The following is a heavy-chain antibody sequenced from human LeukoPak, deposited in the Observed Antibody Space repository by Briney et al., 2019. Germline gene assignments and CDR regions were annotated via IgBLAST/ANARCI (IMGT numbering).Heavy chain of an antibody. CDR1: GGSFSGYY. V-gene: IGHV4-34*01. Sequence: PSETLSLTCAVYGGSFSGYYWSWIRQPPGKGLEWIGEINHSGSTNYNPSLKSRVTISVDTSKNQFSLKLSSVTAADTAVYYCARHGGGWEPIDYWGQGTLVTVSS. D-gene: IGHD1-26*01. CDR2: INHSGST. CDR3: ARHGGGWEPIDY. J-gene: IGHJ4*02.